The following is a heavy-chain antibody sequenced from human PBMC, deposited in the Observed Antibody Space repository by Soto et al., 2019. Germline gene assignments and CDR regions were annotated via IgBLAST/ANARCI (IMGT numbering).Heavy chain of an antibody. J-gene: IGHJ6*02. Sequence: QVQLQESGPGLVKPSQTLSLTCTVSCGSISSGDYFWIWIRRPPGKGLVWIGYIYYSGSTYYNPSLMSRVTTSGDTSQYQLSLKLSSVTAADTAVYYCARDGDGMDVRGQGTTVTVSS. CDR2: IYYSGST. CDR3: ARDGDGMDV. D-gene: IGHD3-16*01. CDR1: CGSISSGDYF. V-gene: IGHV4-30-4*01.